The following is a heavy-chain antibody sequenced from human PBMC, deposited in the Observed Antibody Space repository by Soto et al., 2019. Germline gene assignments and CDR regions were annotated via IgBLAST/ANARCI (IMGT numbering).Heavy chain of an antibody. Sequence: EVQLVESGGDLVKPGGSLRLPCAPSGFIFSHAWFHWARKPPGTGLERVGRVKNNGGATDYAASVKGRFTISRDDSKDTVYLQMSSLRTEDTAIYYCAADLGPAYDSNNWFDPWGQGTLVTVSS. V-gene: IGHV3-15*07. CDR1: GFIFSHAW. J-gene: IGHJ5*02. D-gene: IGHD2-21*01. CDR2: VKNNGGAT. CDR3: AADLGPAYDSNNWFDP.